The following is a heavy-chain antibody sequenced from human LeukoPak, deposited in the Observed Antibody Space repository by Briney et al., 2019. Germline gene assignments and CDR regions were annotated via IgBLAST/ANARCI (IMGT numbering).Heavy chain of an antibody. D-gene: IGHD6-6*01. J-gene: IGHJ4*02. CDR1: GGSFSGYY. Sequence: SETLSLTCAVYGGSFSGYYWSWIRQPPGKGLEWMGEINHSGSTNYNPSLKSRVTISVDTSKNQFSLKLSSVTAADTAVYYCARGSSSTFDYWGQGTLVTVSS. V-gene: IGHV4-34*01. CDR3: ARGSSSTFDY. CDR2: INHSGST.